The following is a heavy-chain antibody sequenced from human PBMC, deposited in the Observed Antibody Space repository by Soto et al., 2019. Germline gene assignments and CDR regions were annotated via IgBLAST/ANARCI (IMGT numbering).Heavy chain of an antibody. CDR1: EFSFSIYT. CDR2: ISGSSDYV. J-gene: IGHJ4*02. CDR3: ARDSMLDSPGWYDTQRRGPFDY. Sequence: EVQLVESGGGLVKPGGSLRLACVASEFSFSIYTMNWVRQAPGKGLEWVSSISGSSDYVHYAASVKGRFTISRDNAKESLLLQMNSLGDEDTAVYYCARDSMLDSPGWYDTQRRGPFDYWGQGTLVTVSS. D-gene: IGHD6-19*01. V-gene: IGHV3-21*01.